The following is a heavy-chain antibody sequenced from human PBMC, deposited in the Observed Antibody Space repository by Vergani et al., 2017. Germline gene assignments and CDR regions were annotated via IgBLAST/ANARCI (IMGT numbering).Heavy chain of an antibody. J-gene: IGHJ4*02. CDR3: ARVGDTARVLNY. Sequence: QVQLQESGPGLVKPSETLSLTCTVSGGSISSYYWSWIRQPPGKGLEWIGYIYYSGSTNYNPSLKSRVTISVDTSKNQFSLKLSSVTAADTAVYYCARVGDTARVLNYWGQGTLVTVSS. CDR2: IYYSGST. CDR1: GGSISSYY. D-gene: IGHD5-18*01. V-gene: IGHV4-59*01.